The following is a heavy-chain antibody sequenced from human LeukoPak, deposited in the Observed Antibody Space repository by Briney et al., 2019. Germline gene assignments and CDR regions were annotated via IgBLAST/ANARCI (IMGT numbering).Heavy chain of an antibody. V-gene: IGHV3-23*01. Sequence: GGSLRLSCGASGFTFSNYATYWVRQAPGKGLEWVSGLTGRGDSAYYADSVKGRFTISRDNSKNTLYLEMNSLRADGTAVYYCAKRGNTISFFDPWGQGTLVTVSS. J-gene: IGHJ5*02. CDR1: GFTFSNYA. D-gene: IGHD5-24*01. CDR3: AKRGNTISFFDP. CDR2: LTGRGDSA.